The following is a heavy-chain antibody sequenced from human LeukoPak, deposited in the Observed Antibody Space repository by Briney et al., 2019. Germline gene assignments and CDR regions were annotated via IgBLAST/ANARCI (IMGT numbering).Heavy chain of an antibody. D-gene: IGHD3-22*01. Sequence: GRSLRLSWSPAALTVTSTYMSWVSQAARNWLGCDLLIYMAVAPCTPAGTTSYAPDVKGRFTISRDISKKTIYLQMNSLRGDDTAVYFCASSFERDSSGYDRPPGYWGQGTLVTVSS. CDR3: ASSFERDSSGYDRPPGY. CDR1: ALTVTSTY. CDR2: IYMAVAPCTPAGTT. J-gene: IGHJ4*02. V-gene: IGHV3-53*05.